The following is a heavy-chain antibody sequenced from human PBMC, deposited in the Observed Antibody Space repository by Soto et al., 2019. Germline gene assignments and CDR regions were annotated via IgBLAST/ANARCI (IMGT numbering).Heavy chain of an antibody. J-gene: IGHJ4*02. CDR2: INPSGGHT. D-gene: IGHD2-21*02. CDR1: GYTFSSYY. CDR3: ARGGGIVVVTATYDH. V-gene: IGHV1-46*03. Sequence: QVQLVQSGAEVKKPGASVKVSCKASGYTFSSYYMNWVRQAPGQGLEWLGIINPSGGHTTYAQRFLGRVTMTSDTSTSTVHMELGSLTSEDTAVYYCARGGGIVVVTATYDHWGQGTLVTVSS.